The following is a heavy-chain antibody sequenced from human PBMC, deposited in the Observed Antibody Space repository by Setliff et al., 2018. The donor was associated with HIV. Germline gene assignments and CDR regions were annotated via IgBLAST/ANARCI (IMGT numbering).Heavy chain of an antibody. CDR2: FYTSGST. D-gene: IGHD3-10*01. Sequence: SETLSLTCTVSGGSIRNEDYFWSWIRQPAGKGLEWIGRFYTSGSTNYNPPFKSRVTISEGTSENQFSLKLTSVAAADTAIYYCARGGGRVVRGLIGMYYFDYWGQGILVTVSS. CDR3: ARGGGRVVRGLIGMYYFDY. J-gene: IGHJ4*02. V-gene: IGHV4-61*02. CDR1: GGSIRNEDYF.